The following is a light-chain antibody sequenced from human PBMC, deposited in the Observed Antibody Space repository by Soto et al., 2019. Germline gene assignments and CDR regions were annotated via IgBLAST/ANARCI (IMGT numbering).Light chain of an antibody. CDR3: QQYNSYSFT. Sequence: DIQMTQSPSTLSASVGDRVTITCRASQSISSWLAWYQQKPGKAPKLLIYDAPSLESGVPSRFSGSGSGTEFTLTISSLQPDDFATYYCQQYNSYSFTFGPGTKVDIK. J-gene: IGKJ3*01. CDR1: QSISSW. V-gene: IGKV1-5*01. CDR2: DAP.